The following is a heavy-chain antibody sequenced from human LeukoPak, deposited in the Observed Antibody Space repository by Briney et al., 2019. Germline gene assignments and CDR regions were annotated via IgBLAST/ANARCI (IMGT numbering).Heavy chain of an antibody. V-gene: IGHV3-30*18. J-gene: IGHJ4*02. CDR1: GFTFSSYW. CDR2: ISYDGSNK. CDR3: AKGSGSLDY. D-gene: IGHD1-26*01. Sequence: PGGSLRLSCAASGFTFSSYWMHWVRQAPGKGLEWVAVISYDGSNKYYADSVKGRFTISRDNSKDTLYLQMNSLRAEDTAVYYCAKGSGSLDYWGQGTLVTVSS.